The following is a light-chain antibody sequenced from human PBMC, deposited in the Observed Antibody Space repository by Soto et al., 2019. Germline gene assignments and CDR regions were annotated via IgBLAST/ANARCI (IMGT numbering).Light chain of an antibody. V-gene: IGLV2-14*01. J-gene: IGLJ3*02. CDR1: SSDVGGYNY. CDR3: SSYTSSSTRV. CDR2: EVS. Sequence: ALTQPASVSGSPGQSITISCTGTSSDVGGYNYVSWYQQHPGKAPKLMIYEVSHRPSGVSNRFSGSKSGNTASLTISGLQAEDEADYYCSSYTSSSTRVFGGGTKLTVL.